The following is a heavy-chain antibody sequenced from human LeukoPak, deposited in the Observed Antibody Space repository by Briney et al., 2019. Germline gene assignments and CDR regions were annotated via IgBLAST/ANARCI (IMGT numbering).Heavy chain of an antibody. CDR1: GFTFSSYG. CDR2: ISSSSSYI. D-gene: IGHD3-22*01. Sequence: PGGSLRLSCAASGFTFSSYGMNWVRQAPGKGLEWVSSISSSSSYIFYADSVKGRFTISRDNAKNSLYLQMNSLRAEDTAVYYCARGSLYYYDSSSKYFHHWGQGALVTVSS. J-gene: IGHJ1*01. CDR3: ARGSLYYYDSSSKYFHH. V-gene: IGHV3-21*01.